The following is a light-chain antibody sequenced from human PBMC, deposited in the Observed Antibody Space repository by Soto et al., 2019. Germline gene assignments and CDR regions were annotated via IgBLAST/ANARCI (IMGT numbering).Light chain of an antibody. CDR2: GAS. J-gene: IGKJ1*01. CDR1: QSVNNDY. CDR3: QHYNTWPWT. V-gene: IGKV3-20*01. Sequence: TLLTQSPGTLSLSPGERATLSCVSTQSVNNDYLAWYQQRPGLAPRLLIYGASNRATGIPDRFSGSGSGTEFTLTISSLQSEDFAVYYCQHYNTWPWTFGQGTKVDIK.